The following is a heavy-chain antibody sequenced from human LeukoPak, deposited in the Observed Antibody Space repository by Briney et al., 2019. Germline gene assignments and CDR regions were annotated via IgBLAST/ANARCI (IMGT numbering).Heavy chain of an antibody. CDR3: ARGGLWTAYTRLGDY. J-gene: IGHJ4*02. Sequence: PGGSLRLSCTASGFTFSTYAMHWVRQAPGKGLEWVAVISYDGSDEYYADSVKGRFTISRDNSKNTLFLQMNSLRAEDTAVYYCARGGLWTAYTRLGDYWGQGTLVTVSS. V-gene: IGHV3-30-3*01. D-gene: IGHD3/OR15-3a*01. CDR1: GFTFSTYA. CDR2: ISYDGSDE.